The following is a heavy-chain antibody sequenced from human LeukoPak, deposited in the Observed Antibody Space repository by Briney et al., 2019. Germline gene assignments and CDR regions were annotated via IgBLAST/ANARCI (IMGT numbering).Heavy chain of an antibody. Sequence: PGGSLRLSCAASGFTFSSYSMNWVRQAPGKGLAWVSRISADGSSTTYADSVKGRFTISRDNAKNTLYLQMNSLRAEDTALYYCARDGDDYNYFDWWGQGALVTVSS. CDR2: ISADGSST. D-gene: IGHD5-24*01. J-gene: IGHJ4*02. CDR3: ARDGDDYNYFDW. V-gene: IGHV3-74*01. CDR1: GFTFSSYS.